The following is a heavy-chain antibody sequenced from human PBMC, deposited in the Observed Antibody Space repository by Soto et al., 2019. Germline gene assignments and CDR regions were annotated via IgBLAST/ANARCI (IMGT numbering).Heavy chain of an antibody. CDR3: ASLGGDDFWAYYMDV. CDR1: GGSISSYY. D-gene: IGHD3-3*01. CDR2: IYYSGST. V-gene: IGHV4-59*08. Sequence: SETLSLTCTVSGGSISSYYWSWIRQPPGKGLEWIGYIYYSGSTNYNPSLKSRVTISVDTSKNQFSLRLSSVTAADTAVYYCASLGGDDFWAYYMDVWGKGTTVTISS. J-gene: IGHJ6*03.